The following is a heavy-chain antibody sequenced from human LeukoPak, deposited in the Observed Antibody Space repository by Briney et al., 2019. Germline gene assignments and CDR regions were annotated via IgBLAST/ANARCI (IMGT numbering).Heavy chain of an antibody. CDR2: ISGSGGST. CDR3: AKVGVRIVVVPAALYYMDV. V-gene: IGHV3-23*01. Sequence: GGSLRLSCAASGFTFSSYAMSWVRQAPGKGLEWVSAISGSGGSTYYADSVKGRFTISRDNSKNTLYLQMNSLRAEDTAVYYCAKVGVRIVVVPAALYYMDVWGKGTTVTVSS. D-gene: IGHD2-2*01. CDR1: GFTFSSYA. J-gene: IGHJ6*03.